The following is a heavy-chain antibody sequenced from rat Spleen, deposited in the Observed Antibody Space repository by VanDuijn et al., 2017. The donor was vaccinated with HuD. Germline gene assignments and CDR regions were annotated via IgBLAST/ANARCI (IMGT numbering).Heavy chain of an antibody. CDR3: ARSSYNNYYFHY. Sequence: EVQLQESGPGLVKPSQSLSLTCSVTGYSITSSYRWNWIRKFPGNKMEWMGYISYSGSTSYNPSLKSRISITRDTSRNQFFLQVNSVIIDDTATYYCARSSYNNYYFHYWGQGVMVTVSS. J-gene: IGHJ2*01. CDR1: GYSITSSYR. CDR2: ISYSGST. D-gene: IGHD1-10*01. V-gene: IGHV3-3*01.